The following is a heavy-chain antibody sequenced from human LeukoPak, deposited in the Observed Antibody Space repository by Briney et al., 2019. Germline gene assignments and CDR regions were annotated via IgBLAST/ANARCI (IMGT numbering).Heavy chain of an antibody. D-gene: IGHD2-15*01. CDR1: GFTFSSYA. V-gene: IGHV3-30*04. Sequence: GRSLRLSCAASGFTFSSYAMHWVRQAPGKGLEWVAVISYDGSNKYYADSVKGRFTISRDNSKNTLYLQMNSLRAEDTAVYYCARDPIVVVVAATLREHDAFDIWGQGTMVTVSS. CDR3: ARDPIVVVVAATLREHDAFDI. J-gene: IGHJ3*02. CDR2: ISYDGSNK.